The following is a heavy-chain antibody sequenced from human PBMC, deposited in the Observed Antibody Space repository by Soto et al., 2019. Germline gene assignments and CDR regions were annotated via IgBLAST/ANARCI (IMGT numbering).Heavy chain of an antibody. CDR2: IYSGGGA. D-gene: IGHD2-21*02. Sequence: EVPLVESGGGLVQSGGSLRLSFAVSGFTVGTNYMNWVRQAPGKGLEWVSLIYSGGGASYADSVKGRFTVSRDNSKNTVYLQMNSLRGDDTAVYYCARDPLGGGDYPFDYWGQGTLVTVSS. V-gene: IGHV3-66*01. J-gene: IGHJ4*02. CDR1: GFTVGTNY. CDR3: ARDPLGGGDYPFDY.